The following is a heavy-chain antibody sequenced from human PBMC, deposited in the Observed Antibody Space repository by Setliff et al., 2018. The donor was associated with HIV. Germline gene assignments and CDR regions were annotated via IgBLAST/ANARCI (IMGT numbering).Heavy chain of an antibody. CDR2: IYSGGTT. J-gene: IGHJ4*02. D-gene: IGHD4-17*01. V-gene: IGHV3-53*04. CDR3: ARRGGDYGDYGVDY. CDR1: GFTVSRYY. Sequence: GGSLRLSCAASGFTVSRYYMSWVRQAPGKGLEWVSIIYSGGTTYYADSVKGRFIISRHNSNNTLYLQMNSLRAEDSAMYYCARRGGDYGDYGVDYWGQGTLVTVSS.